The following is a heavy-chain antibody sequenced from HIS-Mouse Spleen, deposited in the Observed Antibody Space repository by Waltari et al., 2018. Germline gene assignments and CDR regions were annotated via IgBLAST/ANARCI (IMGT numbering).Heavy chain of an antibody. D-gene: IGHD6-13*01. J-gene: IGHJ2*01. CDR3: AREIPYSSSWYDWYFDL. CDR2: IYYSGST. CDR1: GASISSSRYY. Sequence: QLQLQESGPGLVKPSETLSLTCTVSGASISSSRYYWGWLRQPPGKGLEWIGSIYYSGSTYYNPSLKSRVTISVDTSKNQFSLKLSSVTAADTAVYYCAREIPYSSSWYDWYFDLWGRGTLVTVSS. V-gene: IGHV4-39*07.